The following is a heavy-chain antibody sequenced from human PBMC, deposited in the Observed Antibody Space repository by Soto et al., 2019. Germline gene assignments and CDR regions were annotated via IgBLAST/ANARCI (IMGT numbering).Heavy chain of an antibody. CDR1: GYTFTRFG. V-gene: IGHV1-3*01. CDR2: INVGNGNT. Sequence: ASVKVSCKASGYTFTRFGIHWVRQAPGQRLEWMGWINVGNGNTKYSEKLQGRVTISRDTSASTAYMELSSLRSEDTAVYYCARVDYDFWSGHYTDYYYYMDVWGKGTTVTV. J-gene: IGHJ6*03. D-gene: IGHD3-3*01. CDR3: ARVDYDFWSGHYTDYYYYMDV.